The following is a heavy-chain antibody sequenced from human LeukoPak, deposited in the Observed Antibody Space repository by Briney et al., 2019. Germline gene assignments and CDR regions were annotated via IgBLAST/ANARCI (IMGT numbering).Heavy chain of an antibody. V-gene: IGHV3-21*01. CDR1: GFTFSSYS. D-gene: IGHD3-22*01. Sequence: GGSLRLSCAASGFTFSSYSMNWVRQAPGKGLEWVSSISTSTTYIYYADSVKGRFTISRDDAKNSLYLQMNSLRAEDTAVYYCARDFYDSSGYYYDYWGQGTLVTVSS. CDR3: ARDFYDSSGYYYDY. J-gene: IGHJ4*02. CDR2: ISTSTTYI.